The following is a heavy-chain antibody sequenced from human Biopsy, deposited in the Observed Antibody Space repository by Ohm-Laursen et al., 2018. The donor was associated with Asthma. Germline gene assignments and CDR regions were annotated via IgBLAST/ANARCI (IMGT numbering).Heavy chain of an antibody. CDR2: IYYSGST. J-gene: IGHJ2*01. CDR3: ARAIGTGDWYFDV. CDR1: GDSISSNSW. Sequence: TLSLTCAVSGDSISSNSWWTWVRQSPGRGLEWIGEIYYSGSTNYHPSLKGRVTISVAKSKNQFPLRLTSVTAADTAAYYCARAIGTGDWYFDVWGRGTLVTVSS. V-gene: IGHV4-4*02. D-gene: IGHD1-1*01.